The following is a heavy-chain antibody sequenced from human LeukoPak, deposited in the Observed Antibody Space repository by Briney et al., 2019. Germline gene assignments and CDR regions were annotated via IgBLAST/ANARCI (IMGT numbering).Heavy chain of an antibody. Sequence: SETLSLTCTVSGGSLNNYYWTWIRQPPGRGLEWIGHVYYSGSTSYNPSLKSRVTISVDTSENQFTLKLSSVTAADTAVYYCARQASLLDYWGPGTLVIVAS. CDR3: ARQASLLDY. CDR2: VYYSGST. CDR1: GGSLNNYY. V-gene: IGHV4-59*08. J-gene: IGHJ4*02.